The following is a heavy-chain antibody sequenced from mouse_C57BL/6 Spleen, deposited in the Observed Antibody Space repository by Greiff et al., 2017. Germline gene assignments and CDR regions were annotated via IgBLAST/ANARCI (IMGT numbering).Heavy chain of an antibody. V-gene: IGHV5-9*04. CDR2: ISGGGGNT. D-gene: IGHD2-2*01. Sequence: EVQLVESGGGLVKPGGSLKLSCAASGFTFSSYTMPWVRQTPEKRLEWVATISGGGGNTYYPDSVKGRFTISRDNAKNTRYLQMSSLRSEDTAMYYCARGGVTTRWYFDVWGTGTTVTVSS. J-gene: IGHJ1*03. CDR3: ARGGVTTRWYFDV. CDR1: GFTFSSYT.